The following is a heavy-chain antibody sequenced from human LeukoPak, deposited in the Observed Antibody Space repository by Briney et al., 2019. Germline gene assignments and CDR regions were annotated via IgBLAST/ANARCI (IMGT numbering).Heavy chain of an antibody. D-gene: IGHD2-8*01. CDR3: ARALIGYYFDY. CDR1: GFTFSSYT. Sequence: GGSLRLSCAASGFTFSSYTMNWVRQAPGKGLEWVSSITSSSSYIHYADSVKGRFTISRDNSKNSLYLQMNSLRAEDTAVYYCARALIGYYFDYWGQGTLVTVSS. V-gene: IGHV3-21*06. J-gene: IGHJ4*02. CDR2: ITSSSSYI.